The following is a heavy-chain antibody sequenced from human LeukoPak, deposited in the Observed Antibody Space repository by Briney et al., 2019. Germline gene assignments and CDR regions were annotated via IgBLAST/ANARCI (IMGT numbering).Heavy chain of an antibody. CDR3: ARQDYYDSSGYSNWFDP. CDR1: GYTFTGYY. CDR2: INPSGGST. J-gene: IGHJ5*02. D-gene: IGHD3-22*01. Sequence: ASVKVSCKASGYTFTGYYMHWVRQAPGQGLEWMGIINPSGGSTSYAQKFQGRVTMTRDMSTSTVYMELSSLRSEDTAVYYCARQDYYDSSGYSNWFDPWGQGTLVTVSS. V-gene: IGHV1-46*01.